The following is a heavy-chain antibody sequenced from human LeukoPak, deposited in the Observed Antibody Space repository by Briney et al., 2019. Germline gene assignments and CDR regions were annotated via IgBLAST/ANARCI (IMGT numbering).Heavy chain of an antibody. CDR2: ISITSKTI. CDR1: GFTFNSND. Sequence: GGSLRLSCAGSGFTFNSNDMTWVRQPPGKGLEWVSYISITSKTIKYADSVKGRFTISRDNAKNSLYLQMNSLRAEDTAVYYCARDLRSPGEGYYYYGMDVWGQGTTVTVSS. J-gene: IGHJ6*02. D-gene: IGHD3-10*01. CDR3: ARDLRSPGEGYYYYGMDV. V-gene: IGHV3-48*04.